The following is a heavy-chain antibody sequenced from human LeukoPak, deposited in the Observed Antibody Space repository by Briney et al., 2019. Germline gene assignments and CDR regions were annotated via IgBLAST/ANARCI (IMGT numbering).Heavy chain of an antibody. J-gene: IGHJ4*02. CDR2: INPNDGDT. D-gene: IGHD2-2*01. CDR1: GYTFTDYY. V-gene: IGHV1-2*02. Sequence: ASVKVSCKASGYTFTDYYMHWVRQAPGQGFEWIGWINPNDGDTNYAQKFQGRVTMTRDTSISTAHMEVSRLRSDDTAVYYCARANFLYCSSTTCLFDYWGQGTLVTVSS. CDR3: ARANFLYCSSTTCLFDY.